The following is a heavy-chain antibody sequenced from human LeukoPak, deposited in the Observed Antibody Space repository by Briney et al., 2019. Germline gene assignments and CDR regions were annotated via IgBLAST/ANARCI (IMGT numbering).Heavy chain of an antibody. Sequence: GRSLRLSCAASGFTFSSYGMHWVRQAPGKGLEWVAVISYDGSNKYYADSVKGRFTISRDNSKNTLYLQMNSLRAEDTAVYYCAKDFSSGYSNPWGQGTLVTVSS. CDR3: AKDFSSGYSNP. J-gene: IGHJ5*02. V-gene: IGHV3-30*18. CDR2: ISYDGSNK. D-gene: IGHD3-22*01. CDR1: GFTFSSYG.